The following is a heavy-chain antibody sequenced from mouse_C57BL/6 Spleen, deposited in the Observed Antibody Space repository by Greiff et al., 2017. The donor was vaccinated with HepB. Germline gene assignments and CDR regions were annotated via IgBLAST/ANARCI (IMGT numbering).Heavy chain of an antibody. CDR2: ISYDGSN. J-gene: IGHJ4*01. Sequence: DVQLQESGPGLVKPSQSLSLTCSVTGYSITSGYYWNWIRQFPGNKLEWMGYISYDGSNNYNPSLKNRISITRDTSKNQFFLKLNYVTTEDTATYYWARGWYPYDAMDYWGQGTSVTVSS. V-gene: IGHV3-6*01. D-gene: IGHD2-1*01. CDR3: ARGWYPYDAMDY. CDR1: GYSITSGYY.